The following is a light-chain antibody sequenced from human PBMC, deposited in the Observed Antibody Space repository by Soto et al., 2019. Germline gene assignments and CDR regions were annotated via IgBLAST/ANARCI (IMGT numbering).Light chain of an antibody. J-gene: IGKJ1*01. CDR1: QSLSGN. Sequence: EILMTQSPATLSVSPGERATLSCRAGQSLSGNLAWYQQKPGQAPRLLIYGTSTRATGTPARFSGSGSETEFTLTISSLQSEDFAVYYCLQYNTLWTFGQGTKVEI. CDR3: LQYNTLWT. V-gene: IGKV3-15*01. CDR2: GTS.